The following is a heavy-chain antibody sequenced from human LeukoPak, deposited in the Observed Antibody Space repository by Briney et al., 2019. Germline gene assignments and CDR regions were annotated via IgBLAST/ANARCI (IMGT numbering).Heavy chain of an antibody. CDR1: GGSISNYY. CDR2: IYTSGST. D-gene: IGHD1-26*01. Sequence: SETLSLTCTVSGGSISNYYWSWIRQPAGKGLEWIGRIYTSGSTSYNPSLKSRVTMSIDKSKNHLSLEVTSVTAADTAIYYCTRESGAFSPFGFWGLGTLVTVSS. CDR3: TRESGAFSPFGF. J-gene: IGHJ4*02. V-gene: IGHV4-4*07.